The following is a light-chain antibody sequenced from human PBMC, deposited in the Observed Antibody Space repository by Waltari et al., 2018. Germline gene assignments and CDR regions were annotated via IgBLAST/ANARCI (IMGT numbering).Light chain of an antibody. CDR1: LGISSW. CDR2: YGS. V-gene: IGKV1-5*01. CDR3: QQYNSFLWT. Sequence: DIQMTKSPSTLSASVGDRVTLTVRASLGISSWLAWYQQKPGKAPKLLIYYGSSLESGVPSSFSGSGSGTEFTLPISSLQPVDFATYYCQQYNSFLWTFGQGTKVEIK. J-gene: IGKJ1*01.